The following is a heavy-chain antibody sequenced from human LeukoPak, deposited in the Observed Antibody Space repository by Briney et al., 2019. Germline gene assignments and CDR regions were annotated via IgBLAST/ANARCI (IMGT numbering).Heavy chain of an antibody. J-gene: IGHJ4*02. CDR2: ISYDGSNK. D-gene: IGHD2-15*01. V-gene: IGHV3-30-3*01. CDR1: GFTFSSYA. Sequence: GGSLRLSCAASGFTFSSYAMHWVRQAPGKGLEWVAVISYDGSNKYYADSVKGRFTISRDNSKNTLYLQMNSLRAEDTAVYYCAREGCSGGSCYADYWGQGTLVTVSS. CDR3: AREGCSGGSCYADY.